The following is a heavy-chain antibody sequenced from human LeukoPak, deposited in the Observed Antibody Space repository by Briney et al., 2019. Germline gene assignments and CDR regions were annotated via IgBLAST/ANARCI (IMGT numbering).Heavy chain of an antibody. CDR1: GITFSNAW. Sequence: PGGSLRLSCAASGITFSNAWMSWVRQTPGKGLEWVGRIKTKTDGGTTDYAAPVKGRFTISRDDSKSTLYLQMNSLKSEDTAVYYCTTYPFHYYDSSGYYPTIDYWGQGTLVTVSS. CDR3: TTYPFHYYDSSGYYPTIDY. D-gene: IGHD3-22*01. CDR2: IKTKTDGGTT. J-gene: IGHJ4*02. V-gene: IGHV3-15*01.